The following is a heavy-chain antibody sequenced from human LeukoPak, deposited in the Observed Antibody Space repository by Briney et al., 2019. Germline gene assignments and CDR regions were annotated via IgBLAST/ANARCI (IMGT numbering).Heavy chain of an antibody. CDR2: TRYDGSDK. J-gene: IGHJ4*02. Sequence: PGGSLRLSCAASGFTFSTYGMHWVRQAPGKGLEWVAFTRYDGSDKYYADSVKGRFTVSRDNSKNTLYLQMNSLRPEDTAVYYCAKDGPTWDYWGQGTLVTVSS. CDR1: GFTFSTYG. V-gene: IGHV3-30*02. CDR3: AKDGPTWDY.